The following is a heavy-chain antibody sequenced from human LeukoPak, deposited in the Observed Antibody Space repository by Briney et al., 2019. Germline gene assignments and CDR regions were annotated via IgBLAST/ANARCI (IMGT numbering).Heavy chain of an antibody. CDR3: ARVGAPAAIDY. CDR2: IYYSGST. J-gene: IGHJ4*02. V-gene: IGHV4-59*01. Sequence: SETLSLTCTVSGGSISSYYWSWIRQPPGKGLEWIGYIYYSGSTNYNPSLKSRVTISVDTSKSQFSLKLSSVTAADTAVYYCARVGAPAAIDYWGQGTLVTVSS. CDR1: GGSISSYY. D-gene: IGHD2-2*01.